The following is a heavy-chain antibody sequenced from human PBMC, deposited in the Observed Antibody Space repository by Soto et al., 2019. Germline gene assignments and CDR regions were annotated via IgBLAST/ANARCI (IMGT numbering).Heavy chain of an antibody. CDR1: GFTFSSFS. V-gene: IGHV3-30-3*01. D-gene: IGHD6-19*01. Sequence: GGSLRLSCAASGFTFSSFSLHWVRQAPGKGLEWLALISYDGSNKYNADSVKGRFTISRDNSNNTLYLQLNSLRPEDTAVYYCARTTTVAGTPEFDYWGQGTLVTV. CDR3: ARTTTVAGTPEFDY. CDR2: ISYDGSNK. J-gene: IGHJ4*02.